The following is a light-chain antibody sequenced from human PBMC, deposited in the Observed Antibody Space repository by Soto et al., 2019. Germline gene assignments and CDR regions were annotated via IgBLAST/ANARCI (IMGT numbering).Light chain of an antibody. CDR3: QQSYGTPHT. CDR1: QSINNF. V-gene: IGKV1-39*01. CDR2: GAS. J-gene: IGKJ4*01. Sequence: IQMTQSPSSLSASVGDRVTITCRASQSINNFLNWYQQRPGEVPKLLIYGASSLQSVVASRFSGSGYGTDFTLTISSLQPEDFATYYCQQSYGTPHTFGGGTQVEIK.